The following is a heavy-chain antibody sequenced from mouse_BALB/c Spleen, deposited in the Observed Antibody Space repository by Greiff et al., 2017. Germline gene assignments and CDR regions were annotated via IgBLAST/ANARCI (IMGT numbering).Heavy chain of an antibody. CDR3: ARAGLLGYAMDY. J-gene: IGHJ4*01. CDR2: ISYDGSN. D-gene: IGHD3-1*01. V-gene: IGHV3-6*02. CDR1: GYSITSGYY. Sequence: ESGPGLVKPSQSLSLTCSVTGYSITSGYYWNWIRQFPGNKLEWMGYISYDGSNNYNPSLKNRISITRDTSKNQFFLKLNSVTTEDTATYYCARAGLLGYAMDYWGQGTSVTVSS.